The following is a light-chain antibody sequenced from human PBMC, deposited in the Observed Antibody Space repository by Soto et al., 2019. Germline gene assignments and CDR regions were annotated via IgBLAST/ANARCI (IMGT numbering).Light chain of an antibody. CDR2: GAS. CDR3: QQYNNWPPT. CDR1: QSVSSNY. Sequence: EIVLTQSPGTLSLSPGERATLSCRASQSVSSNYLAWYQQKPGQAPRLLIYGASSRATGIPDRFSGSGSGTDFTLTISRLAPEDFAVYYCQQYNNWPPTFGQGTKVDIK. V-gene: IGKV3-20*01. J-gene: IGKJ1*01.